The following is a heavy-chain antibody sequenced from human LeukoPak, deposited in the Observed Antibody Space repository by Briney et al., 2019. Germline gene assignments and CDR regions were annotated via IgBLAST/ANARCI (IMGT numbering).Heavy chain of an antibody. Sequence: GGSLRLSCAASGFTFSTNWMDWVRQAPGKGLEGVARIKEDGSDTNYVGSLRGRFTVSRDNTKNSLYLQMNSLRADDTAVYYCASDRAYSQFDYWGQGTLVTVSS. CDR3: ASDRAYSQFDY. CDR1: GFTFSTNW. J-gene: IGHJ4*02. V-gene: IGHV3-7*01. CDR2: IKEDGSDT. D-gene: IGHD2-15*01.